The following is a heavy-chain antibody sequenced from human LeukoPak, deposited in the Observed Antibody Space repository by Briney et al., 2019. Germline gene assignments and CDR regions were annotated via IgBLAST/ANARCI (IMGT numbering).Heavy chain of an antibody. Sequence: PSETLSLTCAVYGGSFSGYYWSWIRQPPGKGLEWIGEINHSGSTNYNPSLKSRVTISVDTSKNQFSLKLSSVTAADTAVYYCARGTWIQLWLDYYYYGMDVWGQGTTVTVSS. D-gene: IGHD5-18*01. J-gene: IGHJ6*02. V-gene: IGHV4-34*01. CDR1: GGSFSGYY. CDR2: INHSGST. CDR3: ARGTWIQLWLDYYYYGMDV.